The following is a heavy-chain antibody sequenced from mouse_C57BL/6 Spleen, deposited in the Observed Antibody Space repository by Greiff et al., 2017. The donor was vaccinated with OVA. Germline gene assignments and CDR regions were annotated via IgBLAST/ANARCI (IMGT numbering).Heavy chain of an antibody. J-gene: IGHJ4*01. Sequence: EVHLVESGGGLVQPKGSLKLSCAASGFTFHTYAMHWVRQAPGKGLEWVARIRSKSSNYATYYADSVKDRFTISRDDSQSMLYLQMNNLKTEDTAMDYCVRSDDGYYLYAMDYWGQGTSVTVSS. D-gene: IGHD2-3*01. CDR1: GFTFHTYA. CDR2: IRSKSSNYAT. CDR3: VRSDDGYYLYAMDY. V-gene: IGHV10-3*01.